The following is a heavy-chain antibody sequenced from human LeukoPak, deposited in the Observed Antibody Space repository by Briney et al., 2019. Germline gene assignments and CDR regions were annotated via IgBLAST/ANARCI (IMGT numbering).Heavy chain of an antibody. Sequence: SETLSLTCTVSGGSISSSSYYWGWIRQPPGKGLEWIGSIYYSGSTYYNPSLKSRVTISVDTSKNQFSLKLSSVTAEDTAVYYCARGPGDFDCSLPFDYWGQGTLVTVSS. J-gene: IGHJ4*02. V-gene: IGHV4-39*07. D-gene: IGHD3-9*01. CDR3: ARGPGDFDCSLPFDY. CDR2: IYYSGST. CDR1: GGSISSSSYY.